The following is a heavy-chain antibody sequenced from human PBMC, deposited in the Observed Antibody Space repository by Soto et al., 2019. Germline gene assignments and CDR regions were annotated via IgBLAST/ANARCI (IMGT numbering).Heavy chain of an antibody. CDR2: LSGSGAST. CDR1: GFSFSSNA. V-gene: IGHV3-23*01. D-gene: IGHD3-9*01. Sequence: EVQLLESGGGLGQPGASLRLSCTASGFSFSSNAMTWVRQAPGKGLEWVSTLSGSGASTYYADSVKGRFTISRDNSKDTLYLQMNSLRAEDTAVYYFAKVFGLRYFDSWGQGTLVTVSS. J-gene: IGHJ4*02. CDR3: AKVFGLRYFDS.